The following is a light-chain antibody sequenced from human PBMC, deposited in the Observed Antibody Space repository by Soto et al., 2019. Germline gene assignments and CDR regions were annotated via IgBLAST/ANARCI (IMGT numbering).Light chain of an antibody. V-gene: IGLV2-14*01. J-gene: IGLJ1*01. Sequence: QSVLTQPASRSGSPGQSIPLSCPGNSRGIGGYKYVSWYQQHPGKAPKLMIYDVSNRPSGVSNRFSGSKSGNTATLTISGLQGEDEAEYYCSSYTGGSTYVFGTGTKVTVL. CDR1: SRGIGGYKY. CDR3: SSYTGGSTYV. CDR2: DVS.